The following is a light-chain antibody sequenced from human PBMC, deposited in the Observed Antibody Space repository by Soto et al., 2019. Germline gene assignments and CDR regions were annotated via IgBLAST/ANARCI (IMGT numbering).Light chain of an antibody. Sequence: ERVMTQSPATLSESPGERATLSCRASQSVSSNLAWYQQKLGQAPRLLIYGASSRATGIPDRFSGSGSGTDFTLTIIRLEPEDFAVYYCHQYGSSLRTSAQRTKAYIK. J-gene: IGKJ1*01. CDR3: HQYGSSLRT. V-gene: IGKV3-20*01. CDR2: GAS. CDR1: QSVSSN.